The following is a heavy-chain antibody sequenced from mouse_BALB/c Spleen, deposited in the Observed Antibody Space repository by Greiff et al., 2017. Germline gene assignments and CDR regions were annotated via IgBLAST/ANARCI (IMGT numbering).Heavy chain of an antibody. J-gene: IGHJ3*01. D-gene: IGHD1-1*01. Sequence: EVKLVECGGGLVKPGGSLKLSCAASGFTFSSYAMSWVRQSPEKRLEWVAEISSGGSYTYYPDTVTGRFTISRDNAKNTLYLEMSSLRSEDTAMYYCARGTSYGSSYPFAYWGQGTLVTVSA. CDR2: ISSGGSYT. CDR3: ARGTSYGSSYPFAY. V-gene: IGHV5-9-4*01. CDR1: GFTFSSYA.